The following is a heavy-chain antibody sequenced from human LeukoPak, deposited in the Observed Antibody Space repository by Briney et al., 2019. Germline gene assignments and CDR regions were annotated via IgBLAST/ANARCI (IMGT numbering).Heavy chain of an antibody. CDR2: IYYSGST. CDR3: ARAKSSSGWSY. J-gene: IGHJ4*02. D-gene: IGHD6-19*01. CDR1: GGSISSSSYY. Sequence: SETLSLTCTVSGGSISSSSYYWGWIRQPPGKGLEWIGSIYYSGSTYYNPSLKSRVTISVDTSKNQFSLKLSSVTAADRAVYYCARAKSSSGWSYWGQGTLVTVSS. V-gene: IGHV4-39*01.